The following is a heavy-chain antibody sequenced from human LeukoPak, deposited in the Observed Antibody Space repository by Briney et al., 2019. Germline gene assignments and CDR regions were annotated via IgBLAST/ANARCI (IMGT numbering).Heavy chain of an antibody. CDR2: INHSGST. Sequence: ADTLSLTCAVYGESFSGYYRSWIRQPPGKGLEWIGEINHSGSTRYNPSLKSRVTISVDTSKNQFSLKLTSVTAADTAVYYCARQIDNYPDYWGRGTLVTVSS. D-gene: IGHD3-9*01. CDR3: ARQIDNYPDY. CDR1: GESFSGYY. V-gene: IGHV4-34*01. J-gene: IGHJ4*02.